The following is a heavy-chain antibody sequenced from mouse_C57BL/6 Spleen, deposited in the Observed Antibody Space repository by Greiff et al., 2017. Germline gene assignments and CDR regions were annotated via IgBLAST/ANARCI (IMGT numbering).Heavy chain of an antibody. CDR2: ISDGGSYT. Sequence: EVQLQESGGGLVKPGGSLKLSCAASGFTFSSYAMSWVRQTPEKRLEWVATISDGGSYTYYPDNVKGRFTISRDNAKNNLYLQMSHLKSEDTAMYYCASLYDYDAMDYWGQGTSVTVSS. J-gene: IGHJ4*01. CDR3: ASLYDYDAMDY. CDR1: GFTFSSYA. V-gene: IGHV5-4*01. D-gene: IGHD2-3*01.